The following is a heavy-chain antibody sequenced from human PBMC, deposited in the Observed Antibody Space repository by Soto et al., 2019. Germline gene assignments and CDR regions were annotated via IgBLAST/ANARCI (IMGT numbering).Heavy chain of an antibody. CDR3: ALSGYPYSFDY. D-gene: IGHD3-3*01. CDR2: IIPIFGTA. CDR1: GGTFSSYA. V-gene: IGHV1-69*13. J-gene: IGHJ4*02. Sequence: ASVKVSCKASGGTFSSYAISWVRQAPGQGLEWMGGIIPIFGTANYAQKFQGRVTITADESTSTAYMELSSLRSEDTAVYYCALSGYPYSFDYWGQGTLVTVSS.